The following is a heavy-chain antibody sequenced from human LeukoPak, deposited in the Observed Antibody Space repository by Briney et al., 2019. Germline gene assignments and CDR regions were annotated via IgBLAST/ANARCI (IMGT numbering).Heavy chain of an antibody. J-gene: IGHJ4*02. Sequence: ASVKVSCKASGYTFTGYYMHWVRQAPGQGLEWMGWINPNSGGTNYAQKFQGRVTMTRDTPISTAYMELSRLRSDDTAVYYCARDETTVGYIVIAVAGTFDYWGQGTLVTVSS. V-gene: IGHV1-2*02. CDR3: ARDETTVGYIVIAVAGTFDY. CDR1: GYTFTGYY. D-gene: IGHD6-19*01. CDR2: INPNSGGT.